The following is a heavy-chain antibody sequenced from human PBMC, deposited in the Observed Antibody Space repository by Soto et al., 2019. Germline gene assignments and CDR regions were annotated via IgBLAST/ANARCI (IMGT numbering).Heavy chain of an antibody. J-gene: IGHJ6*02. Sequence: EVQLVESGGGFVQPGGALRLSCVASRFSFTNAWMSWVRQAPGKGPEWVGRIKSKTDGGTADYAAPVKGRFTITRDDSHNTLYPHMDSLKTEDTARSHCSTDSGIYGLDIWGQGTTVTVSS. CDR3: STDSGIYGLDI. D-gene: IGHD1-26*01. V-gene: IGHV3-15*01. CDR1: RFSFTNAW. CDR2: IKSKTDGGTA.